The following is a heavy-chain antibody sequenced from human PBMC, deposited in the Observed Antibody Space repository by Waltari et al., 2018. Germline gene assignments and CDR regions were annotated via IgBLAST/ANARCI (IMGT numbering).Heavy chain of an antibody. D-gene: IGHD4-4*01. J-gene: IGHJ5*02. V-gene: IGHV3-20*04. CDR1: GFPFDHYA. CDR2: IKWDGSST. Sequence: EEQLVESGGGVVRPGGSLRLSCAASGFPFDHYAMAWVRQAPGKGREWVAGIKWDGSSTGYADSVKGRFTISRDNAKNSLHLHVNSLTAEDTAFYYCARVNSNYVNWFDPWGQGTLVIVSS. CDR3: ARVNSNYVNWFDP.